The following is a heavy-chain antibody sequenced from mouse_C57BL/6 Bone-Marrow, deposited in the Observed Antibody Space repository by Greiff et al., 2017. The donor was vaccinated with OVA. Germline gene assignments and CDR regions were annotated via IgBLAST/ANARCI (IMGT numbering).Heavy chain of an antibody. V-gene: IGHV5-9-1*02. Sequence: EVQGVESGEGLVKPGGSLKLSCAASGFTFSSYAMSWVRQTPETRLEWVAYISSGGDYIYYADTVKGRFTISRDTARNTLYLQMSSLKSEDTAMYYCTRGGGQIYYGDWFAYWGQGTLVTVSA. CDR1: GFTFSSYA. J-gene: IGHJ3*01. CDR3: TRGGGQIYYGDWFAY. CDR2: ISSGGDYI. D-gene: IGHD1-1*01.